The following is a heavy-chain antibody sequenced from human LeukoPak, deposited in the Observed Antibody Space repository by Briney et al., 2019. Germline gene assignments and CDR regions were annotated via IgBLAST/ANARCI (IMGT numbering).Heavy chain of an antibody. D-gene: IGHD3-22*01. J-gene: IGHJ4*02. CDR3: AKGEGDYYDSSGYEWFDY. Sequence: GGSLRLSCAASGFTFSSYAMSWVRQAPGKGLEWVSAISGSGGSTYYADSVKGRFTISRDNSKNTLYLQMNSLRADDTAVYYCAKGEGDYYDSSGYEWFDYWGQGTLVTVSS. V-gene: IGHV3-23*01. CDR1: GFTFSSYA. CDR2: ISGSGGST.